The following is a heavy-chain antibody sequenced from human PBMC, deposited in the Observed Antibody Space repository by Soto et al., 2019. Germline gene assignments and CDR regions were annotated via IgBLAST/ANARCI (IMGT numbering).Heavy chain of an antibody. D-gene: IGHD2-15*01. CDR2: ISGSGGST. Sequence: GGSLRLSCAASGFTFSSYAMSWVRQAPGKGLEWVSAISGSGGSTYYADSVKGRFTISRDNSKNTLYLKMNSLEAEDTAVYNCAKSVIVVVLAAINYGMDVWGQGTTVTVSS. CDR3: AKSVIVVVLAAINYGMDV. CDR1: GFTFSSYA. V-gene: IGHV3-23*01. J-gene: IGHJ6*02.